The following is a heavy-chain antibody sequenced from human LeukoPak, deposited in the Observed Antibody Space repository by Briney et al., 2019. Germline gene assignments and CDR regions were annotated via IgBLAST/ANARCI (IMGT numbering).Heavy chain of an antibody. D-gene: IGHD3-22*01. V-gene: IGHV4-34*01. Sequence: SETLSLTCAVYGGSFSGYYWSWIRQPPGKGLEWIGEINHSGSTNYNPPLKSRVTTSVDTSKNQFSLKLSSVTAADTAVYYCAREDRNYYDSSGYYYLNYYYYYGMDVWGQGTTVTVSS. CDR1: GGSFSGYY. CDR2: INHSGST. CDR3: AREDRNYYDSSGYYYLNYYYYYGMDV. J-gene: IGHJ6*02.